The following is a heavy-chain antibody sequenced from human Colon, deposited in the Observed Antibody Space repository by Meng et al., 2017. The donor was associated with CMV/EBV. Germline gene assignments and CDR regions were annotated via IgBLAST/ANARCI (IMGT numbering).Heavy chain of an antibody. V-gene: IGHV4-59*01. D-gene: IGHD2-15*01. CDR1: GGSISSYY. CDR2: IYYSGTT. CDR3: ARENCGGGSCYDS. J-gene: IGHJ5*01. Sequence: GSLRLSCTVSGGSISSYYWSWIRQPPGKGLEWIGFIYYSGTTTYNPSLKSRVTMSVDTSKNQFSLKLSSVTAADTAVYYCARENCGGGSCYDSWGQGTLVTV.